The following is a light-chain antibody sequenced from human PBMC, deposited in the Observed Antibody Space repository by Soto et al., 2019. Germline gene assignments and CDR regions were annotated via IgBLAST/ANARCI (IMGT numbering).Light chain of an antibody. J-gene: IGLJ2*01. CDR1: SSDVGAYNY. Sequence: QAVVTQPPSASGSPGQSVTISCTGTSSDVGAYNYVSWYQQHPGKAPKLMIYEVTKRPSGVPARFSGSKSGNAASLTVSGLQADDEADYYCSSYAGSRNLVFGGGTQLTVL. CDR3: SSYAGSRNLV. V-gene: IGLV2-8*01. CDR2: EVT.